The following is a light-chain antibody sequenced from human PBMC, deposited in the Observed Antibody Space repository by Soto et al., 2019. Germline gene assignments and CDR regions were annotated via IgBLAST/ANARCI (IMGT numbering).Light chain of an antibody. CDR1: QSVSDSS. V-gene: IGKV3-20*01. CDR3: QHYGTSSST. CDR2: GAN. J-gene: IGKJ2*01. Sequence: EIVLTQSPGTLSLSPGERATLSCRASQSVSDSSLAWYHQKPGQAPRLLIHGANSRASGIPDRFSGGGSGTDFTLTISTVEPDDFAVYYCQHYGTSSSTFGQGTKLEIK.